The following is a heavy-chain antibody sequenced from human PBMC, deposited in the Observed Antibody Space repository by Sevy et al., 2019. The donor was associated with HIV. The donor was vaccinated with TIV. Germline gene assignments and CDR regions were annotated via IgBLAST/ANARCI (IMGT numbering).Heavy chain of an antibody. CDR2: ITGSGGAS. CDR3: VKARVVGSGRAGNFDY. V-gene: IGHV3-23*01. D-gene: IGHD1-26*01. CDR1: GFTFTTYX. J-gene: IGHJ4*02. Sequence: GGSLRLSCAASGFTFTTYXXXXXXXGPRKGLEXXSSITGSGGASYYADSVKGRFTTSRDSSRDIVTLQMNGLRVEDTAVYYCVKARVVGSGRAGNFDYWGQGAMVTVSS.